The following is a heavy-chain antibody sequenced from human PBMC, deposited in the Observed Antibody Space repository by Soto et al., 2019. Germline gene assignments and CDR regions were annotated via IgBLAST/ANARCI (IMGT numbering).Heavy chain of an antibody. CDR2: ITRDTKTI. CDR3: ARAVEGHFDY. Sequence: EVQLVESGGDLVQRGGSLRLSCVASGFTFSVYSMNWVRQAPGKGLEWVSYITRDTKTIKYADSVKGRFTISRDNAKNSVYLQMNSLRDEDTAVYYCARAVEGHFDYWGQGTVVTVSS. CDR1: GFTFSVYS. J-gene: IGHJ4*02. D-gene: IGHD6-19*01. V-gene: IGHV3-48*02.